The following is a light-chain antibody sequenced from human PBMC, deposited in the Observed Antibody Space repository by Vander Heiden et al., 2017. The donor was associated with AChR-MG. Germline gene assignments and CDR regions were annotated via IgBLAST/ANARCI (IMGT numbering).Light chain of an antibody. J-gene: IGKJ5*01. CDR3: QQHNDWPLT. V-gene: IGKV3-15*01. CDR2: GAS. CDR1: QSLSNN. Sequence: EIVITQSPATLSVSPGERATLSCRASQSLSNNLAWYQQKPGQAPRLLISGASTRATGIPARFSGSGSGTEFTLTISSLQSEDFAVYYCQQHNDWPLTFGRGTRLEIK.